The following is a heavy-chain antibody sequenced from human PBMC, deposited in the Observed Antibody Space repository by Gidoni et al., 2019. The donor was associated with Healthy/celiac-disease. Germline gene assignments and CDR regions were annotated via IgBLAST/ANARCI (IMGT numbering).Heavy chain of an antibody. Sequence: QVQLVPSGAEVKKPGASVKVSCKVSGYTLTELSMHWVRQAPGKGLEWMGGFNPEDGETIYAQKFQGRVTMTEDTSTDTAYMELSSLRSEDTAVYYCVTENAGVHRSSYGMDVWGQGTTVTVSS. CDR1: GYTLTELS. CDR2: FNPEDGET. V-gene: IGHV1-24*01. J-gene: IGHJ6*02. CDR3: VTENAGVHRSSYGMDV. D-gene: IGHD3-10*01.